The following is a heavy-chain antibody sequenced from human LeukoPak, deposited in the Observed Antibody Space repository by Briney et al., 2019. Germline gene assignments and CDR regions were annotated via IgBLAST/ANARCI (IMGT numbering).Heavy chain of an antibody. Sequence: SQTLSLTCTVSGGSVTSGNYYWNWIRQPAGKGLEWIGRIYTNGGASYNPSLKSRVTISIDASKNQFSLKLSSVTAADTAVYYCAREPPGYWGQGILDTVSS. V-gene: IGHV4-61*02. CDR2: IYTNGGA. CDR3: AREPPGY. J-gene: IGHJ4*02. CDR1: GGSVTSGNYY.